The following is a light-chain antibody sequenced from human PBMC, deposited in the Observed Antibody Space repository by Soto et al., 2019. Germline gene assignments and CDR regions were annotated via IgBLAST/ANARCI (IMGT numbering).Light chain of an antibody. CDR2: DAS. Sequence: AVQLTRSPSSLSASVGDRVTITCRASQGISSALAWYQQKPGKAPKSLIYDASSLESGVPSRFSGSRSGTDLNLTISSLQPEDFATYYCQQFNNYRVTFGGGTKVEIK. CDR3: QQFNNYRVT. J-gene: IGKJ4*01. CDR1: QGISSA. V-gene: IGKV1D-13*01.